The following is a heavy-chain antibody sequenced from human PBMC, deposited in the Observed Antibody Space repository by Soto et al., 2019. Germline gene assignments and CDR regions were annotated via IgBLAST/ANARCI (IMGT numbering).Heavy chain of an antibody. V-gene: IGHV3-13*01. CDR3: TRKTPPEGMAG. J-gene: IGHJ6*02. CDR2: MGSAGDT. D-gene: IGHD2-15*01. Sequence: EVQLVESGGGLVQPGWSLRLSCAASGFTLSGYAIHWVRQATGKGLEWVSGMGSAGDTHYEDSVMGRFTISRENAKNYLYLQMNSLREGDTAVYYCTRKTPPEGMAGWGPGTTVNVSS. CDR1: GFTLSGYA.